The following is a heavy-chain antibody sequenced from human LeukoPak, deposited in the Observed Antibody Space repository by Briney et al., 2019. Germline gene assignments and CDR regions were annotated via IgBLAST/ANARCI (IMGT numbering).Heavy chain of an antibody. J-gene: IGHJ6*04. V-gene: IGHV3-48*04. D-gene: IGHD3-10*02. CDR3: AELGITMIGGV. CDR1: GFTFSIYW. Sequence: SGGSLRLSCAASGFTFSIYWMTWVRQAPGKGLEWVSYISSSGSTIYYADSVKGRFTISRDNAKNSLYLQMNSLRAEGTAVYYCAELGITMIGGVWGKGTTVTISS. CDR2: ISSSGSTI.